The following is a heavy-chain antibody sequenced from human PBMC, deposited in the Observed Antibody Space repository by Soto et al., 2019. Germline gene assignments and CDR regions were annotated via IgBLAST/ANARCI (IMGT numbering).Heavy chain of an antibody. J-gene: IGHJ6*02. D-gene: IGHD3-10*01. CDR3: GRGGRYHYYGIDV. Sequence: WGSLRLSCAASGLTFSSYWMNWVRQAPGKGLESVANINQDGSEKYYVDSVKGRFTISRDNAKNSLYLQMNSLRDEDTAVYYCGRGGRYHYYGIDVWGQGTTVIVSS. CDR2: INQDGSEK. V-gene: IGHV3-7*03. CDR1: GLTFSSYW.